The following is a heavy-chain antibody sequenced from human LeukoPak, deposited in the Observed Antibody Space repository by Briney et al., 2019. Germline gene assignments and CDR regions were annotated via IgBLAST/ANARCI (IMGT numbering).Heavy chain of an antibody. CDR3: AKGGAVSSKSITLIRGTRKYYYYMTS. V-gene: IGHV3-23*01. Sequence: GGSLRLSCAASGFTFSSSGISWVRQAPGKGLEWVSGIIDSVGSTYYADSVKGRFTLSRDNSKNTLYLQMNSLRAEDTAVYYCAKGGAVSSKSITLIRGTRKYYYYMTSGAKGPRSPSP. J-gene: IGHJ6*03. CDR1: GFTFSSSG. D-gene: IGHD3-10*01. CDR2: IIDSVGST.